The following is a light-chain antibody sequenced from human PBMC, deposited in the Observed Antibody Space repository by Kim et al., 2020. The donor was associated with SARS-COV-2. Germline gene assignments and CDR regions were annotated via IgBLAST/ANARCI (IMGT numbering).Light chain of an antibody. CDR3: SSYAGSNRVV. V-gene: IGLV2-8*01. Sequence: GHSVTISCTGTSSDVGGYNYVSWYQQHPGKAPKLMIYEVSKRPSGVPDRFSGSKSGNTASLTVSGLQAEDEADYYCSSYAGSNRVVFGGGTQLTVL. CDR1: SSDVGGYNY. CDR2: EVS. J-gene: IGLJ2*01.